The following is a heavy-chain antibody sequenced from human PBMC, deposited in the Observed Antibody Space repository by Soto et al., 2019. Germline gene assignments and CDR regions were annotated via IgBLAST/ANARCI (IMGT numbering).Heavy chain of an antibody. CDR3: AKDRGMLPPRGSY. J-gene: IGHJ4*02. D-gene: IGHD3-10*01. V-gene: IGHV3-23*01. CDR2: ISGSGGST. Sequence: EVQLLESGGGLVQPGGSLRLSCAASGFTFSSYAMSWVRQAPGKGLECVSAISGSGGSTYYADSVKGRFTSSRDNSKNTRYLQMNSLRAEETAVYYCAKDRGMLPPRGSYWGQGTLVTVSS. CDR1: GFTFSSYA.